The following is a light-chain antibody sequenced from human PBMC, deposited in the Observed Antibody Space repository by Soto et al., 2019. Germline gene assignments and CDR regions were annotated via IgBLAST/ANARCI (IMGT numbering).Light chain of an antibody. CDR2: LNSDGSH. CDR1: SGHSSYA. V-gene: IGLV4-69*01. J-gene: IGLJ2*01. Sequence: QLVLTQSPSASASLGASVKLTCTLSSGHSSYAIAWHQQQPEKGPRYLMKLNSDGSHSKGDGIPDRFSGSSSGAERYLTISSLQSEDEADYYCQTWGTDTVILGGGTEVTVL. CDR3: QTWGTDTVI.